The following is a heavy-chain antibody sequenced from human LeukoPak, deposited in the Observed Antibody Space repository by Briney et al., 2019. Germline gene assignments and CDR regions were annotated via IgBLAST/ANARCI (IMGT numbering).Heavy chain of an antibody. J-gene: IGHJ3*02. CDR1: GYTLTELS. CDR3: ATAPPRWLQSHGRAFDI. V-gene: IGHV1-24*01. CDR2: FDPEDGET. D-gene: IGHD5-24*01. Sequence: ASVKVSCKVSGYTLTELSMHWVRQAPGKGLEWMGGFDPEDGETIHAQKFQGRVTMTEDTSTDTAYMELSSLRSEDTAVYYCATAPPRWLQSHGRAFDIWGQGTMVTVSS.